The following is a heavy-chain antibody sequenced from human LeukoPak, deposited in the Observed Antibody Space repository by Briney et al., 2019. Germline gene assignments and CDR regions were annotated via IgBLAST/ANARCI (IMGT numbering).Heavy chain of an antibody. CDR3: ARAPDPNYDFWSGHPRNWFDP. V-gene: IGHV4-61*02. Sequence: PSETLSLTCTVSGGCISSGSYYWSWIRQPAGKGLEWIGRLYTSGSTNYNPSLKSRVTIAVDTSKNQFSLKLRSVTAADTAVYYCARAPDPNYDFWSGHPRNWFDPWGQGTLVTVSS. CDR2: LYTSGST. CDR1: GGCISSGSYY. D-gene: IGHD3-3*01. J-gene: IGHJ5*02.